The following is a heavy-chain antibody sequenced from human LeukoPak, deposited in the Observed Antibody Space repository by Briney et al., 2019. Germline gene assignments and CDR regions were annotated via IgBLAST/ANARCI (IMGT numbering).Heavy chain of an antibody. CDR3: TTDERSYSDTSDYYYFHD. D-gene: IGHD3-22*01. Sequence: KTGGSLRLSCAASGFTFSSYAMSWVRQAPGKGLEWVGRIKSKIDGETTDYSAPVKGRFIISRDDSKDTLFLQMNSLKTEDTALYYCTTDERSYSDTSDYYYFHDWGQGTLVAVSS. CDR2: IKSKIDGETT. V-gene: IGHV3-15*01. CDR1: GFTFSSYA. J-gene: IGHJ4*02.